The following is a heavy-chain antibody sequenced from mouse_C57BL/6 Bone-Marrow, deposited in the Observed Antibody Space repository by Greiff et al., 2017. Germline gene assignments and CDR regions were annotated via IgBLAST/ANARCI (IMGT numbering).Heavy chain of an antibody. J-gene: IGHJ2*01. CDR2: INPSNGGT. CDR3: SSFITTVGTFDY. D-gene: IGHD1-1*01. V-gene: IGHV1-53*01. Sequence: VQLQQPGTELVKPGASVKLSCKASGYTFTSYWMHWVKQRPGQGLEWIGNINPSNGGTNYNEKFKSKATLTVYKSSSTAYMQLSSLTSVDSAVYYCSSFITTVGTFDYWGQGTTLTVSS. CDR1: GYTFTSYW.